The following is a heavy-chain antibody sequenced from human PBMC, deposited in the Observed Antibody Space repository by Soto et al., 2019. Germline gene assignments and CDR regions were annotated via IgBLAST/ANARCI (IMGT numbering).Heavy chain of an antibody. V-gene: IGHV3-33*01. D-gene: IGHD6-13*01. CDR1: GFTFSSYG. CDR3: ARDYPPQQPPQYYFDY. CDR2: IWYDGSNK. J-gene: IGHJ4*02. Sequence: GGSLRLSCAASGFTFSSYGMHWVRQAPGKGLEWVAVIWYDGSNKYYADSVKGRFTISRDNSKNTLYLQMNSLRAEDTAVYYCARDYPPQQPPQYYFDYWGQGTLVTVSS.